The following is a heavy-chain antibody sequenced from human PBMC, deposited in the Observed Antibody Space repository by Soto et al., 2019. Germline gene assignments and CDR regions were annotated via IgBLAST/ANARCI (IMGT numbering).Heavy chain of an antibody. Sequence: ASVKVSCKASGYTFTSYAVHWVRQAPGQRPEWMGWINVGNGNTKYSQQFQGRVTITRDTSASTVYMELSSLRSEDTALYYCAREGRYGDYVDYWGQGXLVTVYS. D-gene: IGHD4-17*01. J-gene: IGHJ4*02. CDR1: GYTFTSYA. V-gene: IGHV1-3*01. CDR3: AREGRYGDYVDY. CDR2: INVGNGNT.